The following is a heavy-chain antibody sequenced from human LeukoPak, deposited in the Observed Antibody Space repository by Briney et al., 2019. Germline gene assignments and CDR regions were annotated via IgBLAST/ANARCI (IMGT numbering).Heavy chain of an antibody. CDR2: ISSSGNKI. D-gene: IGHD1-26*01. CDR3: ARGQRSQYTSTWDDWFDP. CDR1: GFPFSSYE. V-gene: IGHV3-48*03. Sequence: GGSLRLSCAASGFPFSSYEMNWVRQAPGKRLQWVSCISSSGNKIYYAASVKGRFTISRDNAKNSLYLQIDSLRAEDTAVYYCARGQRSQYTSTWDDWFDPWGQGTQVTVSS. J-gene: IGHJ5*02.